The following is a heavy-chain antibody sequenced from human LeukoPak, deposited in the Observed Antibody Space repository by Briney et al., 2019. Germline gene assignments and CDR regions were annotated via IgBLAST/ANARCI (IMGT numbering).Heavy chain of an antibody. V-gene: IGHV1-2*02. CDR3: ARDHATFGWSRGNP. CDR2: INPDTGGT. CDR1: GYTFSGYY. J-gene: IGHJ5*02. D-gene: IGHD6-19*01. Sequence: ASVKVSCMPSGYTFSGYYIHWVRQAPGQGLEWMGWINPDTGGTSCAQKFQGRVTMTRDTSISTAYIDDTAVYYCARDHATFGWSRGNPWGQGTLVTVSS.